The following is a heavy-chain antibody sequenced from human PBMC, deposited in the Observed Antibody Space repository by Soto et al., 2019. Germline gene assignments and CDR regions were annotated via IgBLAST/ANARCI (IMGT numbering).Heavy chain of an antibody. V-gene: IGHV3-30*18. D-gene: IGHD3-10*01. J-gene: IGHJ4*02. Sequence: QVQLVESGGGVVQPGRSLRLSCAASGFTFSSYGMHWVRQAPGKGLEWVAVISYDGSNKYYADSVKGRFTISRDNSKNTLYLQMNSLRAEDTAVYYCAKAGVLWFGELAGYWGQGTLVTVSS. CDR1: GFTFSSYG. CDR3: AKAGVLWFGELAGY. CDR2: ISYDGSNK.